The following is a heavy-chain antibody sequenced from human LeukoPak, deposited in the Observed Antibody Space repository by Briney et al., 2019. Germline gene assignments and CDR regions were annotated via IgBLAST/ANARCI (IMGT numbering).Heavy chain of an antibody. CDR2: ISNTGSST. CDR1: GFTFSSYA. Sequence: GGSLRLSCAASGFTFSSYAMSWVRQAPGKGLEWVSAISNTGSSTYYADSVKGRFTISRDKSKNTLSLQMNSLRAEDTAVYYCAQQVGYCSSGSCYFTYWGQGTLVTVSS. J-gene: IGHJ1*01. V-gene: IGHV3-23*01. CDR3: AQQVGYCSSGSCYFTY. D-gene: IGHD2-15*01.